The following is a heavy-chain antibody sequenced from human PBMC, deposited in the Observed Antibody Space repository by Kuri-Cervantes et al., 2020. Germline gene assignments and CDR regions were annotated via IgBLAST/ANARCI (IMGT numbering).Heavy chain of an antibody. J-gene: IGHJ4*02. D-gene: IGHD3-10*01. CDR1: GGSISSSSYY. V-gene: IGHV4-39*01. CDR3: ARQLMYRGVNSFDS. Sequence: SETLSLTCTVSGGSISSSSYYWGWIRQPPGKGLEWIGSIYYSGSTYHNLSLKSRVTISVDTSKNQFSVKVRSVTAADTAVYHCARQLMYRGVNSFDSWGQGTLVTVSS. CDR2: IYYSGST.